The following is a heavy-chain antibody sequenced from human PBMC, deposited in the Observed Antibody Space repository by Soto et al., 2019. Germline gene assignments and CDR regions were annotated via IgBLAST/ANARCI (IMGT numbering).Heavy chain of an antibody. CDR2: VYYSGGT. D-gene: IGHD3-10*01. CDR1: GGSISSSTYY. V-gene: IGHV4-39*01. Sequence: QLQLQESGPGLVKPSETLSLTCTVSGGSISSSTYYWGWVRQPPGKGLEYIGTVYYSGGTYCNPSLKSRVTTDADTSKNQVSLRLSSVTAADTAVYYCVSPYASGPTRWFDPWGQGTLVTVSS. J-gene: IGHJ5*02. CDR3: VSPYASGPTRWFDP.